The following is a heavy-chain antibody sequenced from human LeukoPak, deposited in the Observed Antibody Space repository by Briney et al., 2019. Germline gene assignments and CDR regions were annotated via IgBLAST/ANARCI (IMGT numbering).Heavy chain of an antibody. V-gene: IGHV3-23*01. J-gene: IGHJ4*02. Sequence: PGGSLRLSCAASGVTLSSYAMSWARQAPGKGLEWVSGISSSGSGGNTYYADSVKGRFTISRDNAKNSLYLQMNSLGAEDTAVYYCARTHYGGNSGSLVYWGQGTLVTVSS. CDR1: GVTLSSYA. CDR3: ARTHYGGNSGSLVY. CDR2: ISSSGSGGNT. D-gene: IGHD4-23*01.